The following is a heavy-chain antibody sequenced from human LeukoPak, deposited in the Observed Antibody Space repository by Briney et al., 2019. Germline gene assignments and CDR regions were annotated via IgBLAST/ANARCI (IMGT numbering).Heavy chain of an antibody. D-gene: IGHD2-2*01. J-gene: IGHJ6*03. V-gene: IGHV4-59*01. CDR3: ARGRVVVPAAPPSYYYYYMDV. Sequence: SETLSLTRTVSGGSISSYYWSWIRQPPGKGLEWIGYIYYSGSTNYNPSLKSRVTISVDTSKNQFSLKLSSVTAADTAVYYCARGRVVVPAAPPSYYYYYMDVWGKGTTVTVSS. CDR2: IYYSGST. CDR1: GGSISSYY.